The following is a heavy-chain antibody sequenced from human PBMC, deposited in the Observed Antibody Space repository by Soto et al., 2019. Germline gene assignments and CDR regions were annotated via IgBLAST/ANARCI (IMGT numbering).Heavy chain of an antibody. D-gene: IGHD1-26*01. CDR3: ARERQWEPLLY. V-gene: IGHV1-18*01. CDR1: GYTFTNYG. Sequence: QVRLVQSGAEVKRPGASVRVSCKASGYTFTNYGITWVRQVPGQGLEWMAWASAYNRNTNYAQKFEDRVIMTTDTSTGTAHMELRSLRYDDTALYFCARERQWEPLLYWGQGTLVTVSS. CDR2: ASAYNRNT. J-gene: IGHJ4*02.